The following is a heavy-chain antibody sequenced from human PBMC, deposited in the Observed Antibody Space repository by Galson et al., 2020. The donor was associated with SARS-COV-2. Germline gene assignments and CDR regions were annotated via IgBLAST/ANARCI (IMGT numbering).Heavy chain of an antibody. J-gene: IGHJ6*03. Sequence: ASVKVSCKASGYTFTSYGISWVRQAPGQGLEWMGWISAYNGNTNYAQKLQGRVTMTTDTSTSTAYMELRSLRSDDTAVYYCARDSYYYGSGKLQKYYYYYYMDVWGKGTTVTVSS. V-gene: IGHV1-18*04. CDR3: ARDSYYYGSGKLQKYYYYYYMDV. CDR1: GYTFTSYG. CDR2: ISAYNGNT. D-gene: IGHD3-10*01.